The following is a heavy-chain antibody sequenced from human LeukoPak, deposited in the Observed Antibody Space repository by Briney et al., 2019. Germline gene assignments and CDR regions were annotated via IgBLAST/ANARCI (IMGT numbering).Heavy chain of an antibody. D-gene: IGHD6-13*01. J-gene: IGHJ4*02. CDR1: GFTFNVYA. CDR2: ISGSGGTT. V-gene: IGHV3-23*01. Sequence: GGSLRLSCAASGFTFNVYAMTWVRQPPGKGLEWFSSISGSGGTTYHAEAVKGRFTLSRDNSKNTLFLQMNSLRAEDTAVYYCAKHHGIAAAGTTGDYWGQGTLVTVSS. CDR3: AKHHGIAAAGTTGDY.